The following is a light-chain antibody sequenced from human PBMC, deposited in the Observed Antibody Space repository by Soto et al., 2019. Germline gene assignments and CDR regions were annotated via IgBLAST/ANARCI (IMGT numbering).Light chain of an antibody. V-gene: IGKV2-30*02. CDR1: QRLVHSDGIAY. CDR2: KVS. CDR3: MQGTHWPIT. J-gene: IGKJ5*01. Sequence: IQSTLSLPLWLGQPASISCRSNQRLVHSDGIAYFSWFQQRPGRSPRRLIYKVSNRDSGVPARFSGSGSGTDFELRLSGVEVGGVGFYYFMQGTHWPITCGRGTRLEIK.